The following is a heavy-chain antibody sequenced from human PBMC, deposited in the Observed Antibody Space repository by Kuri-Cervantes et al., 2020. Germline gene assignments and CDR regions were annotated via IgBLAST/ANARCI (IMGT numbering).Heavy chain of an antibody. D-gene: IGHD2-2*01. J-gene: IGHJ6*02. Sequence: ASVKVSCKASGYTFTGYYMHWVRQAPGQGLEWMGWINPNSGGTNYAQKFQGRVTMTRDTSTSTAYVELRSLRSDDTAVYYCARDRCSSTSCYYYYYGMDVWGQGTTVTVSS. CDR3: ARDRCSSTSCYYYYYGMDV. CDR2: INPNSGGT. CDR1: GYTFTGYY. V-gene: IGHV1-2*02.